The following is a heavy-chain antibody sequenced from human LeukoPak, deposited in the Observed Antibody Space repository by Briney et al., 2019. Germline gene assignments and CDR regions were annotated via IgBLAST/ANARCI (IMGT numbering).Heavy chain of an antibody. Sequence: SETLSLTCTVAGDSINSGAYYWGWIRQPPGKGLEWIGSIYYSGSTQYNPSLKSRVTVSLDTSTTQFSLNLTSVTAADTALYFCVKRGVVIRALLVIGYHQEAYHYDFWGQGVLVTVSS. CDR2: IYYSGST. J-gene: IGHJ4*02. V-gene: IGHV4-39*07. CDR3: VKRGVVIRALLVIGYHQEAYHYDF. D-gene: IGHD2/OR15-2a*01. CDR1: GDSINSGAYY.